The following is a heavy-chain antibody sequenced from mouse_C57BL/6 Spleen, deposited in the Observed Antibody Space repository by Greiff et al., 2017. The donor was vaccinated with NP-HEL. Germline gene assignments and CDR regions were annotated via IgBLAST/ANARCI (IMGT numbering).Heavy chain of an antibody. V-gene: IGHV5-9-1*02. D-gene: IGHD1-1*01. CDR3: TRDHPLYYGPYYYAMDY. CDR2: ISSGGDYI. Sequence: EVKLMESGEGLVKPGGSLKLSCAASGFTFSSYAMSWVRQTPEKRLEWVAYISSGGDYIYYADTVKGRFTISRDNARNTLYLQMSSLKSEDTAMYYCTRDHPLYYGPYYYAMDYWGQGTSVTVSS. CDR1: GFTFSSYA. J-gene: IGHJ4*01.